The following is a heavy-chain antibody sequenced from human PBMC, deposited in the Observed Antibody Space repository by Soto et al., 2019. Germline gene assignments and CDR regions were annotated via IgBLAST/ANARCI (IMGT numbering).Heavy chain of an antibody. V-gene: IGHV2-5*02. J-gene: IGHJ5*02. CDR2: IYWDDSK. D-gene: IGHD1-26*01. CDR3: APAYGGRSLS. Sequence: QITLKESGPTLVKPTQTLTLTCTFSGFSLTTDRVGVGWIRQPPGEALEWLAVIYWDDSKTYRPSLESRLTITQDTSKNQVALTMTNIDPLDTATYYCAPAYGGRSLSWGQGTLVTVSS. CDR1: GFSLTTDRVG.